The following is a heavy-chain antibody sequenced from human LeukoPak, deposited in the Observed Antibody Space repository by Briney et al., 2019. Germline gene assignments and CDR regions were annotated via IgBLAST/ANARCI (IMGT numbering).Heavy chain of an antibody. Sequence: ASVKVSCKASGYTFTSYGISWVRQAPGQGLEWMGWISAYNGNTNYAQKLQGRVTMTTDTSTSTAYMGLRSLRSDDTAVYYCARAVVVTAKRVNDAFDIWGQGTMVTVSS. CDR3: ARAVVVTAKRVNDAFDI. CDR2: ISAYNGNT. J-gene: IGHJ3*02. D-gene: IGHD2-21*02. CDR1: GYTFTSYG. V-gene: IGHV1-18*01.